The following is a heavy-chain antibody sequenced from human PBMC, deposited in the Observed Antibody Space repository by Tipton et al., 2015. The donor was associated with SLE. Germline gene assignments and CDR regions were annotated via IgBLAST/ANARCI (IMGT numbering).Heavy chain of an antibody. CDR2: IYYSGST. V-gene: IGHV4-39*07. CDR3: ARDWGGWGIVAGFDP. D-gene: IGHD2-15*01. CDR1: GGSISSSSYY. J-gene: IGHJ5*02. Sequence: TLSLTCTVSGGSISSSSYYWGWIRQPPGKGLEWIGSIYYSGSTYYNPSLKSRVTISVDTSKNQFSLKLSSVTAADTAVYYCARDWGGWGIVAGFDPWGQGTLVTVSS.